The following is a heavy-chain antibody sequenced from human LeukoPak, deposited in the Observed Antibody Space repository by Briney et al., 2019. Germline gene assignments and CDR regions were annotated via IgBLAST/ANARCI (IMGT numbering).Heavy chain of an antibody. D-gene: IGHD3-16*01. J-gene: IGHJ2*01. CDR1: GFTLSDDA. CDR2: IEQDGIGQ. V-gene: IGHV3-7*01. CDR3: VRGMGWYFGL. Sequence: GGSLRLSCVVSGFTLSDDAMHWVPHVPGKGLGWVVTIEQDGIGQVYVDSVKGRFTIARDNGKNSLSLQMNSLRGEDTAVYYCVRGMGWYFGLWGRGTLVTVSS.